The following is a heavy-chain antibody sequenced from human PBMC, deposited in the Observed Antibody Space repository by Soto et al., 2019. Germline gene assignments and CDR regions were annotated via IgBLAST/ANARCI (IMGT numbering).Heavy chain of an antibody. D-gene: IGHD6-13*01. CDR3: ARGIAPYYFDY. V-gene: IGHV1-3*05. J-gene: IGHJ4*02. CDR2: VNAGNGNT. CDR1: GYTFTSYA. Sequence: QVQLVQSGAEEKKPGASVKVSCKASGYTFTSYAMHWVRQAPGQRLEWMGWVNAGNGNTKYSQKFQGRVTITRDTSASTAYMELSSLRSEDTAVYYCARGIAPYYFDYWGQGTLVTVSS.